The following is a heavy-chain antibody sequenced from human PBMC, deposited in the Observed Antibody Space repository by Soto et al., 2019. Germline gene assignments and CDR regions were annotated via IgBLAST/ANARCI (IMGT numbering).Heavy chain of an antibody. V-gene: IGHV1-69*13. Sequence: SVKVSCKASGGTFSSYAISWVRQAPGQGLEWMGGIIPIFGTANYAQKFQGRVTITADESTSTAYMELSSLRSEDTAVYYCARAASLGKGIALAGPFRHWGQGTLVTVSS. CDR2: IIPIFGTA. J-gene: IGHJ1*01. D-gene: IGHD6-19*01. CDR3: ARAASLGKGIALAGPFRH. CDR1: GGTFSSYA.